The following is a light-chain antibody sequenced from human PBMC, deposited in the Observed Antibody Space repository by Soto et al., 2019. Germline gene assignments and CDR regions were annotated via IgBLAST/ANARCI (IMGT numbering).Light chain of an antibody. J-gene: IGKJ1*01. Sequence: DIVMTQSPDSLAVSLGERATINCKSSQSVFYSSNNKNYLTWYQQKPGQPPKLLIYWASTRESGVPDRFSGSGSGTDFTLTISSLQAADVAVYYCQQYNSSPWTFGQGTKVEIK. CDR2: WAS. CDR3: QQYNSSPWT. CDR1: QSVFYSSNNKNY. V-gene: IGKV4-1*01.